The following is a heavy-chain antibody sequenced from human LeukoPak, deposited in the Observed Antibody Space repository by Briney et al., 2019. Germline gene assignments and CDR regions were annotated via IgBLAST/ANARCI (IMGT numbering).Heavy chain of an antibody. CDR2: TSAHNDDT. D-gene: IGHD1-1*01. CDR3: ARDWDSRNDYFDS. CDR1: GYTFTSDG. J-gene: IGHJ4*02. Sequence: ASVKVSCKASGYTFTSDGISWVRQAPGQGLEWMGWTSAHNDDTNYAETLQGRLTMTTDISMSTAYMELTSLRSDDTAVYYCARDWDSRNDYFDSWGQGTLVIVSS. V-gene: IGHV1-18*01.